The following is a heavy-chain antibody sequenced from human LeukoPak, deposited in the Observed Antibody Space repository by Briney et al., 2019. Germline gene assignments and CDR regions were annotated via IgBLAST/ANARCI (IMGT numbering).Heavy chain of an antibody. CDR3: ARVFDYGDESPGYYYGMDV. V-gene: IGHV4-4*07. CDR1: GGSISSYY. CDR2: IYTGGST. Sequence: SETLSLTCTVSGGSISSYYWSWIRQPAGKGLEWIGRIYTGGSTNYNPSLKSRVTMSVDTSKNQFSLKLSSVTAADTAVYYCARVFDYGDESPGYYYGMDVWGQGTTVTVSS. D-gene: IGHD4-17*01. J-gene: IGHJ6*02.